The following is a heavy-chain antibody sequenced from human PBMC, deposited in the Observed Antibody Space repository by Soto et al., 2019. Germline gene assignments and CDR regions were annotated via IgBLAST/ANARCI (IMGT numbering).Heavy chain of an antibody. Sequence: PGGSLRLSCAASEFTFSTYAMSWVRQAPGKGLEWVSSIGSGGSPTYYADSVKGRFTISRDNSKNTLHLQMNSLRAEDTAVYYCAKGALSTYFDWGQGTLVTVSS. CDR2: IGSGGSPT. D-gene: IGHD3-9*01. CDR3: AKGALSTYFD. CDR1: EFTFSTYA. J-gene: IGHJ4*02. V-gene: IGHV3-23*01.